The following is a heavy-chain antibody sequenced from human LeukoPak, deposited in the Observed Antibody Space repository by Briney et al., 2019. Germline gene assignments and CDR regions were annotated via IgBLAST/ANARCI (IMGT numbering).Heavy chain of an antibody. J-gene: IGHJ4*02. V-gene: IGHV4-34*01. CDR1: GGSCLVDY. D-gene: IGHD5-12*01. Sequence: SETLSLTSAVSGGSCLVDYSSVIPQPPGEGGAWIGEINHSRSTNYHPSLKSRVPISVATSNNQFYLKLSSVTAADKAVYYWARGGYSGYTNWGQGTLVTVSS. CDR3: ARGGYSGYTN. CDR2: INHSRST.